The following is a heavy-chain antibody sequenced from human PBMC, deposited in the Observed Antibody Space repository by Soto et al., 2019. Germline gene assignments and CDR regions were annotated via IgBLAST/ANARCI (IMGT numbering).Heavy chain of an antibody. Sequence: PGGSLRLSCAASGFTFITYAMSWVRQAPGKGLEWVSAISSSGGNTYYADSVKGRFTISRDNSKNTLYLQMNSLRAEDTAVYYCAKDLITLPQFGSGYDDWGQGTLVTVSS. V-gene: IGHV3-23*01. CDR1: GFTFITYA. CDR3: AKDLITLPQFGSGYDD. J-gene: IGHJ4*02. D-gene: IGHD3-10*01. CDR2: ISSSGGNT.